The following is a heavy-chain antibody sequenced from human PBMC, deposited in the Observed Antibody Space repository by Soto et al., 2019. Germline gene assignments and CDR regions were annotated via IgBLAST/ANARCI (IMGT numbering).Heavy chain of an antibody. Sequence: SETLSLTCTVSGGSISSGGYYWSWIRQHPGKGLEWIGYIYYSGSTYYNPSLKSRVTISVDTSKNQFSLKLSSVTAADTAVYFCARVPEYSKYYAMDFWGQGTTVTLSS. CDR3: ARVPEYSKYYAMDF. J-gene: IGHJ6*02. D-gene: IGHD4-4*01. V-gene: IGHV4-31*03. CDR1: GGSISSGGYY. CDR2: IYYSGST.